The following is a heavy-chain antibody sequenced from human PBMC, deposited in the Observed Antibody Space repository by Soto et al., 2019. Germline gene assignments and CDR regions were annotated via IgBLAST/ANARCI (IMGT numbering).Heavy chain of an antibody. CDR2: IYYSGST. V-gene: IGHV4-31*03. J-gene: IGHJ6*03. CDR1: GGSIGSGGDY. CDR3: ARGPSYYYYYYMDV. Sequence: SETLSLTCTVSGGSIGSGGDYWSWIRQHPGKGLEWIGYIYYSGSTYYNPSLKSRVTISVDTSKNQFSLKLSSVTAADTAVYYYARGPSYYYYYYMDVWGKGTTVTVSS.